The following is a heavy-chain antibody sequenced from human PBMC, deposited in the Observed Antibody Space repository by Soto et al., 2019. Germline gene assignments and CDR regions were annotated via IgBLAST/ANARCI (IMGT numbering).Heavy chain of an antibody. D-gene: IGHD4-17*01. J-gene: IGHJ4*02. V-gene: IGHV3-21*01. CDR2: ISSSSSYI. CDR1: GFTFSSYS. CDR3: ANDYGDYGGY. Sequence: EVQLVESGGGLVKPGGSLRLSCAASGFTFSSYSMNWVRQAPGKGLEWVSSISSSSSYIYYADSVKGRFTISRDNAKNSLYLQMNSLRTEDTAVYYCANDYGDYGGYWGQGTLVTVSS.